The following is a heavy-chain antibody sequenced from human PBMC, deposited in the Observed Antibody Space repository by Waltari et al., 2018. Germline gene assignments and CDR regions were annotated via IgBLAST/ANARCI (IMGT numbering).Heavy chain of an antibody. J-gene: IGHJ4*02. V-gene: IGHV3-30-3*01. CDR3: ARDPRPGGGHFDY. Sequence: QVQLVESGGGVVQPGRSLRLSCAASGFTFSSYAMHWVRQAPGKGLEWVAVISYDGSNKYYADSVKGRFTISRDNSKNTLYLQMNSLRAEDTAVYYCARDPRPGGGHFDYWGQGTLVTVSS. CDR2: ISYDGSNK. D-gene: IGHD3-10*01. CDR1: GFTFSSYA.